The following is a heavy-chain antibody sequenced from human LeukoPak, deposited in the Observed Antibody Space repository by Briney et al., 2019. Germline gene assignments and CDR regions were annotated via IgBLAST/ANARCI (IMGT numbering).Heavy chain of an antibody. V-gene: IGHV4-61*01. CDR1: GGSISSSTYY. CDR2: IYYSGST. J-gene: IGHJ6*03. Sequence: PSETLSLTCTVSGGSISSSTYYWSWIRQPPGKGLEWIGYIYYSGSTNYNPSLKSRVTISVDTSKNQFSLKLSSVTAADTAVYYCARGRLLYYYYYMDVWGKGTTVTVSS. CDR3: ARGRLLYYYYYMDV.